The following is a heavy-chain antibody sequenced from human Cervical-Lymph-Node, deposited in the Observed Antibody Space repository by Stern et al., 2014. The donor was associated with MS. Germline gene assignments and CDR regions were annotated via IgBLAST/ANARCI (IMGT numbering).Heavy chain of an antibody. V-gene: IGHV4-59*08. D-gene: IGHD1-14*01. CDR1: GGSISSYY. CDR2: ISYSGST. CDR3: ASQEPGY. Sequence: QVQLVESGPGLVKPSETLSLTCTVSGGSISSYYWSWIRQPPGKGLEWIGSISYSGSTNYNPSLKSGVTISVDPSKTQFPLKVSSGTAADTAVYYCASQEPGYWGQGTLVTVSS. J-gene: IGHJ4*02.